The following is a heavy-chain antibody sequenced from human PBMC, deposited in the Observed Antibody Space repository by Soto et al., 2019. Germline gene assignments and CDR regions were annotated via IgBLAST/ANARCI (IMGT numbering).Heavy chain of an antibody. CDR1: GYTLTSYG. J-gene: IGHJ6*02. D-gene: IGHD3-22*01. V-gene: IGHV1-3*01. Sequence: ASVKVSCKASGYTLTSYGIHWVRQAPGQRLEWTGWINAGNGNTKYSEKFQGRVTITRDTSASTAYLGLSSLRSEDTAVYYCARDPNDSSAYYHHYYYGMDVWGQGTTVTVSS. CDR2: INAGNGNT. CDR3: ARDPNDSSAYYHHYYYGMDV.